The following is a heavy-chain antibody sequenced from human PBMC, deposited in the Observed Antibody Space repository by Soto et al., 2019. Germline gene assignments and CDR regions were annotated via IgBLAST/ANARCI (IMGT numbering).Heavy chain of an antibody. Sequence: QVQLVESGGGVVQPGRSLRLSCAASGFTFSSYAMHWVRQAPGKGLEWVAVISYDGSNKYYADSVKGRFTISRDNSKNTLYLQMNSLRAEDTAVYYCARGGRSFWSGLSRGDYFDYWGQGTLSPSPQ. V-gene: IGHV3-30-3*01. CDR3: ARGGRSFWSGLSRGDYFDY. D-gene: IGHD3-3*01. J-gene: IGHJ4*02. CDR2: ISYDGSNK. CDR1: GFTFSSYA.